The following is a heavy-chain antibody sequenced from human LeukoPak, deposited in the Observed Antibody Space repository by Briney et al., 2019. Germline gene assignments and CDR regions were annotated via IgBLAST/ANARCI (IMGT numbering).Heavy chain of an antibody. CDR2: IFGSGGSA. CDR1: GFTFNSYA. CDR3: AKTTTGYSSGRYPGWPADY. J-gene: IGHJ4*02. D-gene: IGHD6-19*01. V-gene: IGHV3-23*01. Sequence: GGSLTLSCAAYGFTFNSYAMYWVRQAPGKGLEWVSGIFGSGGSAHYADSAKGRFTISRDNSKNTVYLQMSSLRAEDTAVYYCAKTTTGYSSGRYPGWPADYWGQGSLVTVSS.